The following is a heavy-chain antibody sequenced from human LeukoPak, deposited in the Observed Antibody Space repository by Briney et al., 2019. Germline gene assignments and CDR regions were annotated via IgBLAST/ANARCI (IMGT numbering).Heavy chain of an antibody. CDR1: GGSISSGSYY. Sequence: PSQTLSLTCTVSGGSISSGSYYWSWIRQPAGKGLEWIGRIYSSGSTNYNPSLKSRVTISLDTSKNQFSLKLSSVTAADTAVYYCARGGDGYKNSYYYYYMDVWGKGTTVTISS. CDR3: ARGGDGYKNSYYYYYMDV. D-gene: IGHD5-24*01. V-gene: IGHV4-61*02. J-gene: IGHJ6*03. CDR2: IYSSGST.